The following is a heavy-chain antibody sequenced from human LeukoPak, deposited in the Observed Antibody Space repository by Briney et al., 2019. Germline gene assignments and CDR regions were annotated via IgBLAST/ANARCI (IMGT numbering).Heavy chain of an antibody. J-gene: IGHJ4*02. Sequence: SETLSLTCTVSGGSISSYYWSWIRQPPGKGLEWIGYIYYSGSTNYNPSLKSRVTISLDTSKNQFSLKLSSVTAADTAVYYCARDSPTGYCSGGSCSPPRVWGQGTLVTVSS. CDR1: GGSISSYY. CDR2: IYYSGST. V-gene: IGHV4-59*01. CDR3: ARDSPTGYCSGGSCSPPRV. D-gene: IGHD2-15*01.